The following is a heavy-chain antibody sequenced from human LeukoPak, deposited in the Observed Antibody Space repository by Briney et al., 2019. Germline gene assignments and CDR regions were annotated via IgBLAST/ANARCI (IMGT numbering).Heavy chain of an antibody. CDR1: GFPFSGYS. V-gene: IGHV3-48*04. D-gene: IGHD6-13*01. J-gene: IGHJ1*01. Sequence: GGSLRLSCAASGFPFSGYSMNWVRQAPGKGLEWVSYISGSSSIIYYADSVKGRFTISRDNAKNSLYLQMNSLRAEDTAVYYCAKEGAITGAGTCYFQYWGQGTLVTVSS. CDR2: ISGSSSII. CDR3: AKEGAITGAGTCYFQY.